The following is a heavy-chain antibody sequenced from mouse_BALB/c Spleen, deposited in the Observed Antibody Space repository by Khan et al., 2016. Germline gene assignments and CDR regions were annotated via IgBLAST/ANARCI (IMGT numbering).Heavy chain of an antibody. V-gene: IGHV5-6*01. CDR3: ARQFITSVVADY. CDR1: GFTFSSYG. Sequence: EVELVESGGDLVKPGGSLKLSCAASGFTFSSYGMSWVRQTPDKRLEWVASISSGGSYTYYPDRVKGRFTISRDTAKNTLYLKMSSLKSEDTAMYYCARQFITSVVADYWGQGTTLTVSS. J-gene: IGHJ2*01. D-gene: IGHD1-1*01. CDR2: ISSGGSYT.